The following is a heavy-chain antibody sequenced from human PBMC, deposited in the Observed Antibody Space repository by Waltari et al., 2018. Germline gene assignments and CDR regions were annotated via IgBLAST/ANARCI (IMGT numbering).Heavy chain of an antibody. J-gene: IGHJ4*02. CDR2: INPDNGDT. CDR1: GYRFSVYY. Sequence: QVQLMQSGAEVKKPGASVKVSCQASGYRFSVYYMHWVRQAPGQGLEWMGCINPDNGDTHYAQQFQGRVTMTRDTSVTTVYMELSALTSDDTAIYFCAREWSASEHWGQGTLVTVSS. CDR3: AREWSASEH. D-gene: IGHD1-26*01. V-gene: IGHV1-2*02.